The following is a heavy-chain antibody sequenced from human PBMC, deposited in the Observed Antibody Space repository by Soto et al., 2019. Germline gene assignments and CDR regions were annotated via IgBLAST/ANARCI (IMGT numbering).Heavy chain of an antibody. CDR1: GFTFSGYT. CDR3: ARDMLLGYYDSSGYYG. V-gene: IGHV3-21*01. Sequence: EVQLVESGGGLVKPGGSLRLSCAASGFTFSGYTMNWVRQAPGKGLEWVSSIDSSRTYIYYADSVKGRFTISRDNAKNSLSLRMNSLRVEDTAVYYCARDMLLGYYDSSGYYGWGQGTLVTVSS. J-gene: IGHJ4*02. CDR2: IDSSRTYI. D-gene: IGHD3-22*01.